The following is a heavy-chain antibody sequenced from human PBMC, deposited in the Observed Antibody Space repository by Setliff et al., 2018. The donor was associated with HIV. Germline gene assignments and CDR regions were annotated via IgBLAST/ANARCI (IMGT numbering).Heavy chain of an antibody. D-gene: IGHD4-4*01. Sequence: SETLSLTCSVSGGSLISGGYYWSWIRQHPGKGLEWIGYVYYTGKTYYNPSLESRISMSVDTSKNQFSLKLTSVTAADTAIYYCARDLTSNSNCFEPWGQGTQVTAPQ. V-gene: IGHV4-31*03. CDR1: GGSLISGGYY. CDR3: ARDLTSNSNCFEP. J-gene: IGHJ5*02. CDR2: VYYTGKT.